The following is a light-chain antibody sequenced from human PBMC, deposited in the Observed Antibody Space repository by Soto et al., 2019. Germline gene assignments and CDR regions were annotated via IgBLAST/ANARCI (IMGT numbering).Light chain of an antibody. Sequence: QSALTQPPSASGSPGQSVTISCTGTSGDVGSYNYVSWYQQQPGKAPKLIIYEVTKRPSGVPDRFSGSKSGNTASLTVSGLQPEDEADYYCSSFGARNNIFGTGTKLTVL. CDR3: SSFGARNNI. V-gene: IGLV2-8*01. CDR1: SGDVGSYNY. CDR2: EVT. J-gene: IGLJ1*01.